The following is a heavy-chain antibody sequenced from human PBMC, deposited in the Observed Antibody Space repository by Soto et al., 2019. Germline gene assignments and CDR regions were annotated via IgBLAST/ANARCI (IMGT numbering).Heavy chain of an antibody. V-gene: IGHV2-70*01. D-gene: IGHD3-10*01. J-gene: IGHJ5*02. CDR1: GFSLSTSGMC. Sequence: SGPTLVNPTQTLTLTCTFSGFSLSTSGMCVSWIRQPPGKALEWLALIDWDDDKYYSTSLKTRLTISKDTSKNQVVLTTTNMDPVDTATYYCARSDYYGSGSYWFDPWGQGTLVTVSS. CDR2: IDWDDDK. CDR3: ARSDYYGSGSYWFDP.